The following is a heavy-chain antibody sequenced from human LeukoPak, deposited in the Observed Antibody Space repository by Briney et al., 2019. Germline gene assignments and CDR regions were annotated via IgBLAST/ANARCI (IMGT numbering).Heavy chain of an antibody. Sequence: KPGGSLRLSCAASGLTFSSYSMNWVRQAPGKGLEWVSSISSSSYIYYADSVKGRFTISRDNAKNSLYLQMNSLRAEDTAVYYCARVPVIGVAGRGIYYYYYMDVWGKGTTVTVSS. CDR2: ISSSSYI. CDR1: GLTFSSYS. J-gene: IGHJ6*03. V-gene: IGHV3-21*01. CDR3: ARVPVIGVAGRGIYYYYYMDV. D-gene: IGHD6-19*01.